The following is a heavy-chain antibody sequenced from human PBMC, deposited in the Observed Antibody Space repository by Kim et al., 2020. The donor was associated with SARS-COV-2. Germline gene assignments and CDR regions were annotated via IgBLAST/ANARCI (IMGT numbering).Heavy chain of an antibody. CDR3: ARSQPRWKKTPHRYFDY. V-gene: IGHV3-33*01. J-gene: IGHJ4*02. D-gene: IGHD4-17*01. CDR2: IWYDGSNK. CDR1: GFTFSSYG. Sequence: GGSLRLSCAASGFTFSSYGMHWVRQAPGKGLEWVAVIWYDGSNKYYADSVKGRFTISRDNSKNTLYLQMNSLRAEDTAVYYCARSQPRWKKTPHRYFDYWGQGTLVTVSS.